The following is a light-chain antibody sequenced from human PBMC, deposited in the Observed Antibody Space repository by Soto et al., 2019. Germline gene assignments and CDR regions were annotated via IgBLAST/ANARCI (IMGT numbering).Light chain of an antibody. V-gene: IGKV3-11*01. CDR1: QSVSSY. Sequence: EIVLTQSPATLSLSPGERATLSCRASQSVSSYLAWYQQKPGQAPRLLIYDASNRATGIPARLSGSGSGTDFTLTISSLEPEDFAVYYCQQRSIFGPGTKVDIK. J-gene: IGKJ3*01. CDR2: DAS. CDR3: QQRSI.